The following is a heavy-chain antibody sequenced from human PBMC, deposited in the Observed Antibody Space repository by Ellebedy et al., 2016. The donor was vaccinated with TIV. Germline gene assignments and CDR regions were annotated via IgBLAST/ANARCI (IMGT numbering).Heavy chain of an antibody. Sequence: ASVKVSXKASGYTFTGYYMHWVRQAPGQGLEWMGWINPNSGGTNYAQKFQGWVTMTRDTSISTAYMELSRLRSDDTAVYYCARAVAGTVYYFDYWGQGTLVTVSS. J-gene: IGHJ4*02. D-gene: IGHD6-19*01. CDR1: GYTFTGYY. V-gene: IGHV1-2*04. CDR3: ARAVAGTVYYFDY. CDR2: INPNSGGT.